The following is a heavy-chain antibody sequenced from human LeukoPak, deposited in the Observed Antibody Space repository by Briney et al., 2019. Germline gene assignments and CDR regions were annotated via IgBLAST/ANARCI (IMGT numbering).Heavy chain of an antibody. CDR3: ARHYYDSSGYSPYYYYYGMDV. Sequence: PSETLPLTCTVSGGSISSYYWSWIRQPPGKGLEWIGYIYYSGSTNYNPSLKSRVTISVDTSKNQFSLKLSSVTAADTAVYYCARHYYDSSGYSPYYYYYGMDVWGQGTTVTVSS. V-gene: IGHV4-59*08. CDR2: IYYSGST. J-gene: IGHJ6*02. CDR1: GGSISSYY. D-gene: IGHD3-22*01.